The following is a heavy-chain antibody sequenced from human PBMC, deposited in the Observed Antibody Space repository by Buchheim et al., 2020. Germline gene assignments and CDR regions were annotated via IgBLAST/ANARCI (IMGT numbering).Heavy chain of an antibody. CDR1: GFTSTSYG. V-gene: IGHV3-23*01. J-gene: IGHJ4*02. Sequence: EVQLLESGGDLARPGGSLRLSCAGSGFTSTSYGMSWVRQAPGRGLEWVAGISGSGFVTWYADSVKGRFTISRDHSKNTLFLQMDSLRVEDTAVYYCAKDGGRTSWGISPLYYFDHWGQGSL. CDR2: ISGSGFVT. D-gene: IGHD3-16*01. CDR3: AKDGGRTSWGISPLYYFDH.